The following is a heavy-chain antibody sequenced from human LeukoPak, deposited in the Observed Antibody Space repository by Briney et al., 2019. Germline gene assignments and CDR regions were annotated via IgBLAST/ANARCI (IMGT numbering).Heavy chain of an antibody. CDR2: IYYTGST. V-gene: IGHV4-59*08. D-gene: IGHD6-6*01. CDR1: GGSISSLY. J-gene: IGHJ4*02. CDR3: ARHRAYSSSSPFDY. Sequence: SETLSLTCSVSGGSISSLYWRWIGQPPGKGLDGIGYIYYTGSTNYNPSLKSRVTMFVDMSKNQFSLRLSSVTAADTAVYYCARHRAYSSSSPFDYWGQGTLVTVSS.